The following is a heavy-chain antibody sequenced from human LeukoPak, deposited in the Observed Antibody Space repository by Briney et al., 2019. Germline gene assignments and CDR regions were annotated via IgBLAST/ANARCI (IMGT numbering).Heavy chain of an antibody. J-gene: IGHJ4*02. Sequence: ASVKVSCKASGYTFTSYDINWVRQATGQGLEWMGWMNPNSGNTGYAQKFQGRVTMTRDTSISTAYMELSRLRSDDTAVYYCARVGDDGSSWYDYWGQGTLVTVSS. D-gene: IGHD6-13*01. CDR2: MNPNSGNT. V-gene: IGHV1-8*02. CDR3: ARVGDDGSSWYDY. CDR1: GYTFTSYD.